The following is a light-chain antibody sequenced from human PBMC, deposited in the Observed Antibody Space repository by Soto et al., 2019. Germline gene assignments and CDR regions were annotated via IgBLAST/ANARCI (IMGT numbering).Light chain of an antibody. CDR3: QQSYSTLWT. CDR1: QSVRNN. Sequence: DIVMTQSPDSLSVSPGERATVPCRASQSVRNNLAWYQQKSGQAPRLLIYGASTRATGIPARFSGSGYGTEFTLTISSLQSEDFAVYYCQQSYSTLWTFGQGTKVDIK. V-gene: IGKV3-15*01. J-gene: IGKJ1*01. CDR2: GAS.